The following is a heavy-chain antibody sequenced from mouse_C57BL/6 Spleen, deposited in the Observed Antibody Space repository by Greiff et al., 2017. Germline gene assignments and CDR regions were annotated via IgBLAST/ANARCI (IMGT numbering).Heavy chain of an antibody. V-gene: IGHV1-81*01. J-gene: IGHJ3*01. CDR3: ARPFTTVVARGPFAY. CDR2: IYPRSGNT. D-gene: IGHD1-1*01. Sequence: QVQLQQSGAELARPGASVKLSCKASGYTFTSYGISWVKQRTGQGLEWIGEIYPRSGNTYYNEKFKGKATLTADKSSSTAYMELRSLTSEDSAVYFCARPFTTVVARGPFAYWGQGTLVTVSA. CDR1: GYTFTSYG.